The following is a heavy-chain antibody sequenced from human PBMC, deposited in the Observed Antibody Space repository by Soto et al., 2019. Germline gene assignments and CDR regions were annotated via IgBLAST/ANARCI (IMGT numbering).Heavy chain of an antibody. V-gene: IGHV3-33*01. Sequence: QVQLVESGGGVVQPGRSLRLSCAASGFTFSSYGMHWVRQAPGKGLEWVAVIWYDGSNKYYADSVKGRFTISRDNSKNKLYLQMNSLRAEDTAVYYCARGRIAAYWYFDLWGRGTLVTVSS. J-gene: IGHJ2*01. D-gene: IGHD6-13*01. CDR1: GFTFSSYG. CDR3: ARGRIAAYWYFDL. CDR2: IWYDGSNK.